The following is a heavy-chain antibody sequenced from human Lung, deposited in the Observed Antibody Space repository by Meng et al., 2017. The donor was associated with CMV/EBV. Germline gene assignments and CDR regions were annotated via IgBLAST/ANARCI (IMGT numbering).Heavy chain of an antibody. J-gene: IGHJ4*02. D-gene: IGHD6-19*01. CDR1: GGSISSSNW. Sequence: GRLQDAGPGLVKPSGTLSLPCAVLGGSISSSNWWSWVRQPPGKGLEWIGEIYHSGSTNYNPSLKSRVTISVDKSKNQFSLKLSSVTAADTAVYYCASFPPPGKQWLVTDYWGQGTLVTVAS. V-gene: IGHV4-4*02. CDR3: ASFPPPGKQWLVTDY. CDR2: IYHSGST.